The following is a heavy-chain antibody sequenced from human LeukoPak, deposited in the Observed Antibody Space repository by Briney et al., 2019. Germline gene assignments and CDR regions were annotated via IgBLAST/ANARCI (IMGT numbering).Heavy chain of an antibody. J-gene: IGHJ4*02. V-gene: IGHV3-33*08. D-gene: IGHD4-17*01. CDR2: IWYDGSNK. CDR3: ARDNDYGDYGYFDY. CDR1: GFTFSSYA. Sequence: PGGSLRLSCAASGFTFSSYAMHWVRQAPGKGLEWVAVIWYDGSNKYYADSVKGRFTISRDNSKNTLYLQMNSLRAEDTAVYYCARDNDYGDYGYFDYWGQGALVTVSS.